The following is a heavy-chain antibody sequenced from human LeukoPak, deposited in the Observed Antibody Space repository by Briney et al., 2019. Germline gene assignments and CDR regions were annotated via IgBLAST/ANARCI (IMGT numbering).Heavy chain of an antibody. V-gene: IGHV3-23*01. CDR2: ISGGAGTT. Sequence: QTGGSLRLSCAASGFTFNNFAMTWVRQAPGKGLEWVSVISGGAGTTYYADSVKGRFTISRDNSKNTLYLQMNSLRAEDTAVYYCAKGFRGYNFGSDYWGQGTLVTVSS. CDR3: AKGFRGYNFGSDY. J-gene: IGHJ4*02. D-gene: IGHD5-18*01. CDR1: GFTFNNFA.